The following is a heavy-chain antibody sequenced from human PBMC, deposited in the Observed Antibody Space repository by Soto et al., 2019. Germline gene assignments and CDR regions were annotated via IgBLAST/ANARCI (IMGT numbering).Heavy chain of an antibody. CDR3: ARESSGATFDAFDI. CDR1: GFTFSSYS. V-gene: IGHV3-48*01. J-gene: IGHJ3*02. Sequence: GGSLRLSCAASGFTFSSYSTNWVRQAPGKGLEWVSYISSSSSTIYYADSVKGRFTISRDNAKNTLYLQMNSLRAEDTAVYYCARESSGATFDAFDIWGQGTMVTVSS. CDR2: ISSSSSTI. D-gene: IGHD6-25*01.